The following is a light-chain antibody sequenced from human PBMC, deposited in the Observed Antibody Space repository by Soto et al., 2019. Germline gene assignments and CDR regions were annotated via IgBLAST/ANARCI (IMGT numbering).Light chain of an antibody. CDR3: CSFAGSYSYV. V-gene: IGLV2-11*01. Sequence: QSALTQPRSVSASPGQSVTISCTGTSSDVGRYDYVSWSQQHPGKAPKLIVYDVTERPSGVPDRFSGSKSGNTASLTISGLQAEDEADYTCCSFAGSYSYVFGTGTKVTDL. CDR1: SSDVGRYDY. J-gene: IGLJ1*01. CDR2: DVT.